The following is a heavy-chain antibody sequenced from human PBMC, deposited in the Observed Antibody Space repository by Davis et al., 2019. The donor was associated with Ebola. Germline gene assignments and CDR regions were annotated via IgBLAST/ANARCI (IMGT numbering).Heavy chain of an antibody. J-gene: IGHJ4*02. D-gene: IGHD6-13*01. V-gene: IGHV1-3*01. Sequence: AASVKVSCKASGYTFTSYAIHWVHQAPGQRLEWMGWINAGNGDTKYSQKFQGRVTITRDTSASTAYMELSSLRSEDTAVYYCARDVGGSIAAAGTDFDYWGQGTLVTVSS. CDR1: GYTFTSYA. CDR3: ARDVGGSIAAAGTDFDY. CDR2: INAGNGDT.